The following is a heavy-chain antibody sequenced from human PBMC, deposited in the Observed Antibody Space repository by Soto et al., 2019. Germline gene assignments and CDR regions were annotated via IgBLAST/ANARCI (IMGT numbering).Heavy chain of an antibody. CDR1: GFTFGSHW. Sequence: EMQVVESGGGLVQPGGSLRLSCAASGFTFGSHWMTWVRQVPGKGLEWVANINQDGSDKYYVDSVKGRFTISRDNAKNSLYLQMNSLRVEDTAVYYCATSMRHTLDPWGQGTLGTVSP. V-gene: IGHV3-7*01. J-gene: IGHJ5*02. CDR3: ATSMRHTLDP. D-gene: IGHD2-21*01. CDR2: INQDGSDK.